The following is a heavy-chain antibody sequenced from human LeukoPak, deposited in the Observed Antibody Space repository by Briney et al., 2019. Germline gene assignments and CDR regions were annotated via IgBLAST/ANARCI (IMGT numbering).Heavy chain of an antibody. CDR3: ANSVNDYYYYYMDV. CDR2: ISGSGGST. CDR1: GFTFSSYS. Sequence: GGSLRLSCAASGFTFSSYSMSWVRQAPGKGLEWVSAISGSGGSTYYADSVKGRFTISRDNSKNTLYLQMNRLRAEDTAVYYCANSVNDYYYYYMDVWGKGTTVTVSS. V-gene: IGHV3-23*01. J-gene: IGHJ6*03. D-gene: IGHD2-8*01.